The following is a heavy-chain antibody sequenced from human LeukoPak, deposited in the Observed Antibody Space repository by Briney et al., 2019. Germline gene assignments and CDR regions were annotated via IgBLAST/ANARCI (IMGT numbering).Heavy chain of an antibody. CDR1: GGTFSSYA. V-gene: IGHV1-69*06. CDR3: ARDEGQLWFGELFSGMDV. J-gene: IGHJ6*04. D-gene: IGHD3-10*01. Sequence: ASVKVSCKASGGTFSSYAISWVRQAPGQGLEWMGGIIPIFGTANYAQMFQGRVTITADKSTSTAYMELSSLRSEDTAVYYCARDEGQLWFGELFSGMDVWGKGTTVTVSS. CDR2: IIPIFGTA.